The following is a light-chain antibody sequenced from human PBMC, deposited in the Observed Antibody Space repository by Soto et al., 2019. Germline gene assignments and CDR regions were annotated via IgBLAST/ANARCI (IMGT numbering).Light chain of an antibody. J-gene: IGKJ1*01. Sequence: ETVLTQSPGTLSLSPGERATLSCRASQTIRSNYLAWYRQTPGQAPRLLIYGASNRATGIADRFSGSGSGTYFALILSRLEPEDFAVYYCQQYGSSPWTFGQGTKVEIK. CDR1: QTIRSNY. CDR3: QQYGSSPWT. CDR2: GAS. V-gene: IGKV3-20*01.